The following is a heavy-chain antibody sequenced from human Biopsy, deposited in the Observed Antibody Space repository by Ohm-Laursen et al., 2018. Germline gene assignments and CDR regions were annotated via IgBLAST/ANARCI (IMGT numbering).Heavy chain of an antibody. D-gene: IGHD3-22*01. J-gene: IGHJ6*02. CDR2: INHSGGT. Sequence: SETLSLTCAVYGESFNGYYWSWIRQTPGKGLEWIGEINHSGGTNYNPSLKSRVTISVDTSKNQFSLKVSSVTAADTAVYYCVRGVDYYDPYHYYALDVWGQGTPVTVSS. CDR3: VRGVDYYDPYHYYALDV. CDR1: GESFNGYY. V-gene: IGHV4-34*01.